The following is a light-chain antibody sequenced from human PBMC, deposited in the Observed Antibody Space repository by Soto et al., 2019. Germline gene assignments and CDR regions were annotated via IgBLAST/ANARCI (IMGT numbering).Light chain of an antibody. Sequence: EVVLTQSPATLSVSPGERVTLSCRASQSVDYNLAWYQQKPGQAPRLLIYGVATRATGIPARFSGSASGTEFTLTISGLQSEDFAIYYCQQYKTWLTFGGGTKVDIK. CDR1: QSVDYN. CDR2: GVA. J-gene: IGKJ4*01. CDR3: QQYKTWLT. V-gene: IGKV3-15*01.